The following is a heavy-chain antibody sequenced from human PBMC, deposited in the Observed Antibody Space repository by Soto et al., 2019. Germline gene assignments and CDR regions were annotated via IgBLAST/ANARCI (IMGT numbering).Heavy chain of an antibody. CDR2: VNACNGNA. V-gene: IGHV1-3*01. CDR3: ASTYYYDSSGYYYADAFDI. Sequence: DSVKVSCKASGYTFTSYAMHWVRQAPGQRLEWMGWVNACNGNAKYSQKFQGRVTITRDTSASTAYMELSSLRSEDTAVYYCASTYYYDSSGYYYADAFDIWGQGTMVTVSS. D-gene: IGHD3-22*01. J-gene: IGHJ3*02. CDR1: GYTFTSYA.